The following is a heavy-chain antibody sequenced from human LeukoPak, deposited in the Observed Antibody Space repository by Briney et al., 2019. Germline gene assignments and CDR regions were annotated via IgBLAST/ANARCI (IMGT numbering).Heavy chain of an antibody. CDR2: IYHSGST. D-gene: IGHD2/OR15-2a*01. CDR1: GYSISSGYY. Sequence: SETLSLTCTVSGYSISSGYYWGWIRQPPGKGLEWIGSIYHSGSTYYNPSLKSRVTISVDTSKNQFSLKLSSVTAADTAVYYCARSIDEIANWFDPWGQGTLVTVSS. V-gene: IGHV4-38-2*02. J-gene: IGHJ5*02. CDR3: ARSIDEIANWFDP.